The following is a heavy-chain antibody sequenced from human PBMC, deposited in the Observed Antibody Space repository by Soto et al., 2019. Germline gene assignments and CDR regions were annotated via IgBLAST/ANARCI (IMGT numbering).Heavy chain of an antibody. J-gene: IGHJ4*02. CDR3: AKDRGSLYTSSSPLDF. D-gene: IGHD6-6*01. CDR2: ISASGGST. CDR1: GFTFTNYA. Sequence: GGSLRLSCAASGFTFTNYAMTWVRQAPGKGLEWVSGISASGGSTYYADSVKGRFTISRDNSKNTLFLQMNSLRAEDTALYYCAKDRGSLYTSSSPLDFWGQGALVTVSS. V-gene: IGHV3-23*01.